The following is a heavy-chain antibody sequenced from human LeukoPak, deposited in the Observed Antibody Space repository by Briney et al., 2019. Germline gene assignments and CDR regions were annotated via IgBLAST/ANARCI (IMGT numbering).Heavy chain of an antibody. CDR2: TYYRSKWYY. Sequence: SQTLSLTCVISGDSVASIDIPWNWIRQSPSRGLEWLGRTYYRSKWYYEYAVSVKSRITINADTSANQFSLHLNSVTPEDTAVYYCARGAGPTGFDYWGQGTLVTVSS. V-gene: IGHV6-1*01. D-gene: IGHD1-7*01. J-gene: IGHJ4*02. CDR3: ARGAGPTGFDY. CDR1: GDSVASIDIP.